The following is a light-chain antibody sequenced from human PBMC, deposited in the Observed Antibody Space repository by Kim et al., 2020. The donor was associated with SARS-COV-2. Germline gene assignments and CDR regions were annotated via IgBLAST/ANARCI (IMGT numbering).Light chain of an antibody. Sequence: DVQMTQSPSTLSASVGDRVTITCRASQDILTWLAWYQQKPGKAPKVLISDASSLQTGVPSRFSGGGSGTEFTLTISSLQPGDFATYYCQQYNIYPWTFGQGTKVEIK. CDR3: QQYNIYPWT. V-gene: IGKV1-5*01. CDR2: DAS. J-gene: IGKJ1*01. CDR1: QDILTW.